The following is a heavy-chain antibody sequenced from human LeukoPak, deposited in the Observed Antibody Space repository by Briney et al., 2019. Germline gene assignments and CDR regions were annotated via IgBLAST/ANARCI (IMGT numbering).Heavy chain of an antibody. CDR2: ISSSSSTI. CDR1: GFTFSSYS. D-gene: IGHD3-3*01. J-gene: IGHJ6*03. CDR3: ARDTPYYDFWSGYYYYYYMDV. V-gene: IGHV3-48*01. Sequence: GGSLRLSCAASGFTFSSYSMNWVRQAPGKGLEWVSYISSSSSTIYYADSVRGRFTISRDNAKNSLYLQMSSLRAEDTAVYYCARDTPYYDFWSGYYYYYYMDVWGKGTTVTVSS.